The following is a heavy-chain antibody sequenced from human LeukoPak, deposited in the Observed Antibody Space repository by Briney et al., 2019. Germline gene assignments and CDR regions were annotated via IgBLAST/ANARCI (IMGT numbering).Heavy chain of an antibody. Sequence: GRSLRLSCAASGFTFSSYGMHWVRQAPGKGLEWGAVISYDGSNKYYADSVKGRFTISRDNSKNTLYLQMNSLRAEDTAVYYCAKDHGGYYYGSGSYLPYYYGMDVWGKGTTVTVSS. CDR1: GFTFSSYG. V-gene: IGHV3-30*18. CDR2: ISYDGSNK. J-gene: IGHJ6*04. D-gene: IGHD3-10*01. CDR3: AKDHGGYYYGSGSYLPYYYGMDV.